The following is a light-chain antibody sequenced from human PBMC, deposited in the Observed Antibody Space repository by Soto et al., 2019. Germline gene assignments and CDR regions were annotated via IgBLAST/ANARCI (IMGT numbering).Light chain of an antibody. V-gene: IGLV2-11*01. CDR1: SSDVGDYNY. CDR3: CPYAGSYTFV. Sequence: QSALTQPRSVSGSPGQSVTLSCTGASSDVGDYNYVSWYQQHPGKAPKLMIYDVITRPSGVPDRFSGSKSGNTASLTISGLQAEDAADYYCCPYAGSYTFVFATGTKVTVL. J-gene: IGLJ1*01. CDR2: DVI.